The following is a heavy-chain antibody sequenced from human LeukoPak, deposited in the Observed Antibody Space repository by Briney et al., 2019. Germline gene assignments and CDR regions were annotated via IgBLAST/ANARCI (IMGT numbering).Heavy chain of an antibody. CDR2: IYPGDSDT. CDR1: GYSFTSYW. J-gene: IGHJ4*02. Sequence: GESLKISCKGSGYSFTSYWIGWVRQMPGKGLEWMGIIYPGDSDTRYSPSFQCQVTISADKSISTAYLQWSSLKASDTAMYYCARRAYYYDSSGYFPFDYWGQGTLVTVSS. D-gene: IGHD3-22*01. CDR3: ARRAYYYDSSGYFPFDY. V-gene: IGHV5-51*01.